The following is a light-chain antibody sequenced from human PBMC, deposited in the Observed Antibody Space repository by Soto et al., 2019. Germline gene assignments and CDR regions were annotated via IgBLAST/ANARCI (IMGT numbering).Light chain of an antibody. Sequence: DIVMTQSPDSLAVSLGESATINCKSSETILYTPNNNNYLAWFQKKPGQPPRLLIYWASTRQSGVPYRFSGSGSGTEFTLTISSLRAEDVAVYYCQQYYNTFPTFGQGTKVEIK. CDR3: QQYYNTFPT. CDR2: WAS. V-gene: IGKV4-1*01. CDR1: ETILYTPNNNNY. J-gene: IGKJ1*01.